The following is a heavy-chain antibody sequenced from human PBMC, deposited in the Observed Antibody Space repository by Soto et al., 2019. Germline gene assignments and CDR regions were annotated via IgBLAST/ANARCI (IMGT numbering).Heavy chain of an antibody. Sequence: GASVKVSCKASGYTFTSYYMHWVRQAPGQGLEWMGIINPSGGSTSYAQKLQGRVTMTRDTSTSTVYMELSSLRSEDTAVYYCARDSSGYYFDYWGQGTLVTVSS. V-gene: IGHV1-46*01. CDR3: ARDSSGYYFDY. CDR1: GYTFTSYY. CDR2: INPSGGST. J-gene: IGHJ4*02. D-gene: IGHD3-22*01.